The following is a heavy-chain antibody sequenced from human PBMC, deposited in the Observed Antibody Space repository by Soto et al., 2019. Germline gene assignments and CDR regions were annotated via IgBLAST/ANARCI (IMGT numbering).Heavy chain of an antibody. V-gene: IGHV3-30*04. J-gene: IGHJ4*02. D-gene: IGHD2-15*01. CDR1: GFTFKSHA. CDR3: TSSSVSDIVVVAAASELDY. Sequence: QVQLVESGGGVVQPGRSLRLSCAASGFTFKSHAMHWVRQAPGKGLEWVAVISYDGSNKHYTDSVKGRFTISRDNSKNTLYLQMTGLRPEDTAVYYCTSSSVSDIVVVAAASELDYWGQGTLVTVSS. CDR2: ISYDGSNK.